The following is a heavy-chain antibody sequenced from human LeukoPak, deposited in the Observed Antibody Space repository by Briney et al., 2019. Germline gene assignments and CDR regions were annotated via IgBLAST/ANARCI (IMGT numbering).Heavy chain of an antibody. Sequence: PSETLSLTCTVSGDSVRAFYWSWLRQSPGTGLEWIGFIHYPASTAYNPSLKSRVTISLETSRNQLSLMLTSLTPADTAMYYCARGSSDVYWYLDVWGRGTLVTVSS. V-gene: IGHV4-59*02. CDR1: GDSVRAFY. D-gene: IGHD6-19*01. CDR2: IHYPAST. CDR3: ARGSSDVYWYLDV. J-gene: IGHJ2*01.